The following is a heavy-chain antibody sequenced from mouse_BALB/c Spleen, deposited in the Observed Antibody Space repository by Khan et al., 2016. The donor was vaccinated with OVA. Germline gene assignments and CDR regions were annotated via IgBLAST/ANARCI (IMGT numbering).Heavy chain of an antibody. CDR1: GYTFINYW. D-gene: IGHD1-1*01. CDR2: INPSTGYT. J-gene: IGHJ2*01. V-gene: IGHV1-7*01. Sequence: QVQLQQSGAELAKPGASVKMSCKASGYTFINYWILWVKQRPGQGLEWIGYINPSTGYTEYNQNFKDKATLTADKSSSTAYMQLSSLTSEDSAVYYSARRGLRWDFDYWGRGTTLTGSS. CDR3: ARRGLRWDFDY.